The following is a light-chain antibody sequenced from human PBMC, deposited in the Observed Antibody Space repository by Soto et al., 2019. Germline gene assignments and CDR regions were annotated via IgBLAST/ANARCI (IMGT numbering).Light chain of an antibody. J-gene: IGLJ2*01. V-gene: IGLV2-23*01. CDR1: SSDIGSYKF. CDR3: CSHAGDHVV. CDR2: EGS. Sequence: QSALTQPASVSGSPGQSITISCTGTSSDIGSYKFVSWYQQHVGKAPKVMTYEGSKRPSGVSDRFSASKSGNTASLTISGLQAEDEADYYCCSHAGDHVVFGGGTKVIVL.